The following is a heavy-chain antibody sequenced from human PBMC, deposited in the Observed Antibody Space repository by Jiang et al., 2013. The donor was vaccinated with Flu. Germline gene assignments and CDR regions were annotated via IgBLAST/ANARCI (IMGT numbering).Heavy chain of an antibody. CDR1: GYTFGTYW. CDR3: ARRDYWISLDV. Sequence: VQLVESGAEVKKPGESLKISCKGSGYTFGTYWIAWVRQMPGKGLEWMGIIYPGDSDTRYSRLSRPSHHVSRQVHQYRYLQWSSLKASDTAIYYCARRDYWISLDVWG. V-gene: IGHV5-51*01. CDR2: IYPGDSDT. J-gene: IGHJ6*01. D-gene: IGHD1-1*01.